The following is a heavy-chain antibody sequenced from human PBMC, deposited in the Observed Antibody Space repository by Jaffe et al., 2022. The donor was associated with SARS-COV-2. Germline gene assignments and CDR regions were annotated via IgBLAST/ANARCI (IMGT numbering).Heavy chain of an antibody. CDR1: GGSISSSSCY. CDR3: ARHQYNWNHQKGRYYYYAMDV. D-gene: IGHD1-20*01. CDR2: ICYSGNT. Sequence: QLQLQESGPGLVRPSETLSLACTVSGGSISSSSCYWGWVRQSPGKGLEWIGSICYSGNTYYNPSLKSRVTISVDTSKNQFSLKLSSVTAADTAVYYCARHQYNWNHQKGRYYYYAMDVWGHGTTVTVSS. J-gene: IGHJ6*02. V-gene: IGHV4-39*01.